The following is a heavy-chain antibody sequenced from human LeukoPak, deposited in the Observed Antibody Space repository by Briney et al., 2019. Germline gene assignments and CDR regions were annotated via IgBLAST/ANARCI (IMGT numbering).Heavy chain of an antibody. V-gene: IGHV4-4*07. CDR1: GGSISSYY. Sequence: TETLSLTFSVSGGSISSYYGGWIRQPAGKGLGWVGPIYTSGSTNYNPSLKSRVTMSVDTSKNQFSLKLSSVTAADTAVYYCARDAIVVVPAPDYYYYMDVWGKGTTVTVSS. CDR2: IYTSGST. J-gene: IGHJ6*03. CDR3: ARDAIVVVPAPDYYYYMDV. D-gene: IGHD2-2*01.